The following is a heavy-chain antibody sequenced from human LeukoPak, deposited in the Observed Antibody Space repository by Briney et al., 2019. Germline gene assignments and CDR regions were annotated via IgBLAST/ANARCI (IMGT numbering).Heavy chain of an antibody. J-gene: IGHJ3*02. D-gene: IGHD2-2*03. CDR3: ARDGYCSSTSCLDAFDI. CDR2: IYTSGST. V-gene: IGHV4-4*07. CDR1: GGFISSYY. Sequence: PSETLSLTCTVSGGFISSYYWSWIRQPAGKGLEWIGRIYTSGSTNYNPSLKSRVTMSVDTSKNQFSLKLSSVTAADTAVYYCARDGYCSSTSCLDAFDIWGQGTMVTVSS.